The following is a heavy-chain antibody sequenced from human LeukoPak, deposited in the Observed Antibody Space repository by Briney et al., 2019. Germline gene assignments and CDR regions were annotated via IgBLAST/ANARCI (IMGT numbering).Heavy chain of an antibody. V-gene: IGHV4-4*07. CDR1: GGSISSYY. J-gene: IGHJ4*02. Sequence: PSETLSLTCTVSGGSISSYYWSWIRQPAGKGLEWIGRIYTSGSTNYNPSLKSRVTMSVDTSKNQFSLKLSSVTAADTAVYYCARDGGRYCTNGVCYRGIDNWGQGTLVTVSS. CDR3: ARDGGRYCTNGVCYRGIDN. CDR2: IYTSGST. D-gene: IGHD2-8*01.